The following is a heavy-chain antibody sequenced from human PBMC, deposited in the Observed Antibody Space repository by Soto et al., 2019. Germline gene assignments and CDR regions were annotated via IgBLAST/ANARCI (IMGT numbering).Heavy chain of an antibody. CDR2: INPSGGRT. Sequence: VNVSCKASGYTFTSYHMHWFRQAPGQGLEWMGVINPSGGRTSSATKFQGRVTMTRDTSTSPVYMELSSLRSEDTAVYYCAKRQYYYGSGSYYNLGGNYYYGMDVWGQGTTVTVSS. CDR3: AKRQYYYGSGSYYNLGGNYYYGMDV. CDR1: GYTFTSYH. J-gene: IGHJ6*02. D-gene: IGHD3-10*01. V-gene: IGHV1-46*01.